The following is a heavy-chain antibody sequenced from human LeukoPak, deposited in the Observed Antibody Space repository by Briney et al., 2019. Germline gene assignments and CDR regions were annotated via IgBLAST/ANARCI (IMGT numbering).Heavy chain of an antibody. Sequence: SETLSLTCTVSGGSISSYYWIWMRQPPGKGLEWIGYIHYSGNTSYNPSLKSRVTISVDTSKNQFSLKLTSVTAADTAVYYCARVGNWNYALVNYYFDYWGQGTLVTVSS. CDR3: ARVGNWNYALVNYYFDY. CDR1: GGSISSYY. CDR2: IHYSGNT. J-gene: IGHJ4*02. D-gene: IGHD1-20*01. V-gene: IGHV4-59*01.